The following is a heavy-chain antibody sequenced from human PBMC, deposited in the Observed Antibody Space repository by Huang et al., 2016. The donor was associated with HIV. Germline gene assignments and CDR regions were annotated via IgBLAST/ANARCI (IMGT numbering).Heavy chain of an antibody. V-gene: IGHV1-69*01. CDR3: ARESNIVVVPHTIKFFDY. CDR1: GGSFSNHV. J-gene: IGHJ4*02. CDR2: INPIFGTT. D-gene: IGHD2-2*01. Sequence: QVQLVQSGAEVKKPGSSVKVSCKASGGSFSNHVFSWVRQGPGQGLEWMGGINPIFGTTNDAQKFQGRVTITADESTGTAYLELSSLRSEDTAVYFCARESNIVVVPHTIKFFDYWGQGTLVTVSS.